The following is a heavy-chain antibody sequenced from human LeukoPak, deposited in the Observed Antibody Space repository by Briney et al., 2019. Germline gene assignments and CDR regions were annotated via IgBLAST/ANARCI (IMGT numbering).Heavy chain of an antibody. CDR3: ARVAQYYYDSSGYYCPDY. J-gene: IGHJ4*02. V-gene: IGHV3-21*01. CDR1: GFIFSAYT. CDR2: ISSSSTYK. D-gene: IGHD3-22*01. Sequence: GGSLRLSCAASGFIFSAYTTNRVRQAPGKGLEWVSSISSSSTYKYYADSVKGRFTISRDNAQNSVYLQMNSLRAEDTAVYYCARVAQYYYDSSGYYCPDYWGQGTLVTVSS.